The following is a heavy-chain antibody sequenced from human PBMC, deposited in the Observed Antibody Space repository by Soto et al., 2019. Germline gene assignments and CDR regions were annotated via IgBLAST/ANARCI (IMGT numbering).Heavy chain of an antibody. CDR1: GFTFTSSA. V-gene: IGHV1-58*01. CDR2: IVVGSGNT. D-gene: IGHD3-3*01. J-gene: IGHJ6*02. CDR3: AADSKNDFWSGYWTYGMDV. Sequence: SVKVSCKASGFTFTSSAVQWVRQARGQRLEWIGWIVVGSGNTNYAQKFQERVTITRDMSTSTAYMELSSLRSEDTAVYYCAADSKNDFWSGYWTYGMDVWGQGTLVTVSS.